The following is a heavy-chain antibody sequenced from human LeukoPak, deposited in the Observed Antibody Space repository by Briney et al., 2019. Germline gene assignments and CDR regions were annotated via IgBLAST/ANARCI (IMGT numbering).Heavy chain of an antibody. CDR2: INPNSGGA. V-gene: IGHV1-2*02. J-gene: IGHJ4*02. CDR1: GYTFTGYY. CDR3: ARFPFAPYSNSWYEVDY. Sequence: ASVKVSCKASGYTFTGYYMHWVRQAPGQGLEWMGWINPNSGGANYAQKFQGRVTMTRDTSNNTAYMELSRLRSDDTAVYYCARFPFAPYSNSWYEVDYWGQGTLVTVSS. D-gene: IGHD6-13*01.